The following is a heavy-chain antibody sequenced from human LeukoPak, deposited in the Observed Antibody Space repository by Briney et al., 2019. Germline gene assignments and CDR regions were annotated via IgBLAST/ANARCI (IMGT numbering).Heavy chain of an antibody. D-gene: IGHD6-19*01. V-gene: IGHV3-30*03. CDR3: ARVHVRYTSGWYPFDY. CDR1: RFSLSNYA. Sequence: GRSLRLSWASSRFSLSNYAMHWVRQDSGRGLEWLAVISHDGINTYHAYSVKGRFTISRHNSKNTLYLQLNSQRAEDTAVDYGARVHVRYTSGWYPFDYWGQGTLVTVSA. J-gene: IGHJ4*02. CDR2: ISHDGINT.